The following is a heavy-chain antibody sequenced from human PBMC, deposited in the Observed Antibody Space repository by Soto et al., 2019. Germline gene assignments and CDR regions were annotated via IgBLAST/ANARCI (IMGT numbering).Heavy chain of an antibody. CDR3: AREFTGNDRLDY. CDR1: GFIFTSFA. V-gene: IGHV3-30-3*01. CDR2: TSYDGSNA. J-gene: IGHJ4*02. D-gene: IGHD5-12*01. Sequence: PGGSLRLSCAASGFIFTSFAMHWVRQAPGKGLEWVALTSYDGSNAYYADSVKGRFTISRDNSKNTVFLQMNGLRAEDTAVYYCAREFTGNDRLDYWGQGTLVTVSS.